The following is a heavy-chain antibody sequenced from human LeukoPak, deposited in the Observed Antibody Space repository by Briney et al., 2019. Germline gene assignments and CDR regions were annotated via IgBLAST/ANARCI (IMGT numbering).Heavy chain of an antibody. CDR1: GLPFNAYW. CDR2: IRQDGDTK. CDR3: ARSLPYGTTWYGRSDF. J-gene: IGHJ4*02. D-gene: IGHD6-13*01. Sequence: PGGSLRLSCAASGLPFNAYWMTWVRQAPGKGLEWVANIRQDGDTKYYVDSVKGRFTISRDNAMNSPYLQMNSLRAEDTAIYYCARSLPYGTTWYGRSDFWGQGTLVTVSS. V-gene: IGHV3-7*03.